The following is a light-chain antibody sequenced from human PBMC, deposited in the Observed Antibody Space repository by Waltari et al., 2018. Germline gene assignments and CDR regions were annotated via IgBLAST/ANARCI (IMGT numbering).Light chain of an antibody. CDR3: SSYTTTNIVV. Sequence: QSALTQPASVSGSPGQSITISCTGSSSDIGAYNFVSWYQQHPGKAPQLMIYDVSKRPSGVSNRFSDSKSGNTASLTIYGLQVEDEADYFCSSYTTTNIVVFGGGTELTV. V-gene: IGLV2-14*03. CDR1: SSDIGAYNF. CDR2: DVS. J-gene: IGLJ2*01.